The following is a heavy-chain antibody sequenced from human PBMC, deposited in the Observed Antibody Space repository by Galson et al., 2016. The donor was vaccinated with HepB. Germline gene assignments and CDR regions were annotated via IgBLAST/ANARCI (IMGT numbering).Heavy chain of an antibody. D-gene: IGHD2-2*02. CDR3: ANVRYTTSWFSFDF. CDR1: GFTFNTYA. V-gene: IGHV3-23*01. Sequence: SLRLSCAASGFTFNTYAMGWVRQAPGKGLEWVSVITRSGDSTYYADSVKGRFTISRDNSKNTLYLQMNSLRAEDTALYSCANVRYTTSWFSFDFWGQGTMVTVSS. J-gene: IGHJ3*01. CDR2: ITRSGDST.